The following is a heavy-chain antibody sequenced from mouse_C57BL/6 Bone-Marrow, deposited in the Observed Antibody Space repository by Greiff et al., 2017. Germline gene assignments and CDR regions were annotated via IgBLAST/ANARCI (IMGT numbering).Heavy chain of an antibody. CDR2: IYPGSGST. CDR3: ARKETAQATSWFAY. J-gene: IGHJ3*01. V-gene: IGHV1-55*01. CDR1: GYTFTSYW. D-gene: IGHD3-2*02. Sequence: QVQLQQPGAELVKPGASVKMSCKASGYTFTSYWITWVKQRPGQGLEWIGDIYPGSGSTNYNEKFKSKATLTVDTSSSTAYMQLSSLTSEDSAVYYCARKETAQATSWFAYWGQGTLVTVSA.